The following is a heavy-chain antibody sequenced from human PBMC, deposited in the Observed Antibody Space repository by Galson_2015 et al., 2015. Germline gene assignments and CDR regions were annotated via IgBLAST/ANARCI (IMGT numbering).Heavy chain of an antibody. Sequence: SVKVSCKASGYTFTRHSVHWIRQAPGQRLEWMGWINTGNGNAKYLRSFQDGLTITRDTSASTVDMELNSLRSEDTAVYFCARGLDGDDWYFDLWGRGTLVTVSS. V-gene: IGHV1-3*04. CDR3: ARGLDGDDWYFDL. D-gene: IGHD2-21*01. J-gene: IGHJ2*01. CDR2: INTGNGNA. CDR1: GYTFTRHS.